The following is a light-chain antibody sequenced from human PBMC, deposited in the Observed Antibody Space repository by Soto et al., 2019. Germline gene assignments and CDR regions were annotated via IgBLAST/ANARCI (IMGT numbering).Light chain of an antibody. V-gene: IGKV3-20*01. CDR3: QRHRSAWR. CDR1: QSVSSSL. CDR2: ATS. J-gene: IGKJ1*01. Sequence: EIVLTQAPGTLSLSPGERATLSCRASQSVSSSLLAWYQQQPGQPPSLFIYATSSRATGIPERFIGSGFVTDLILPISRLEHEDFAAYYCQRHRSAWRFGRVPKVQVK.